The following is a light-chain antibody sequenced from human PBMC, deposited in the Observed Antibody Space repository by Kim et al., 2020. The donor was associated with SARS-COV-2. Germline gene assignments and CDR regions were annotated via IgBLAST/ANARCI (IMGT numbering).Light chain of an antibody. CDR2: GAS. CDR3: QQYNNWPRT. Sequence: EIVMTQSPATLSVSPGERATLSCRASQSVSSTLAWYQQKPGQAPGLLIYGASTRATGIPARFSGSGSGTEFTLTISSLQSEDFAVYYCQQYNNWPRTFGQGTKVDIK. CDR1: QSVSST. V-gene: IGKV3-15*01. J-gene: IGKJ1*01.